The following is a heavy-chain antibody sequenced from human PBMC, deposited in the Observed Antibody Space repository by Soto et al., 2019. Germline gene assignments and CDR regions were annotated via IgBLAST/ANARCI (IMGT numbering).Heavy chain of an antibody. V-gene: IGHV3-73*01. CDR1: GFTFSGSA. CDR2: IRSKGNNYAT. J-gene: IGHJ6*03. CDR3: SRQASDFWSGKPQYYMDV. Sequence: EVQLVESGGGLVQPGGSLKLSCAASGFTFSGSAMHWVRQASGKGLEWVGRIRSKGNNYATAYGASLKGRFTISRDDSKNPAYLQMNRLNTEDKAVYYCSRQASDFWSGKPQYYMDVWGKGTTVTVSS. D-gene: IGHD3-3*01.